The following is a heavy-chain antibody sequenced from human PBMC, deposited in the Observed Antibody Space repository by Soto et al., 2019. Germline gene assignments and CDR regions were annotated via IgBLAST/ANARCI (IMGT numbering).Heavy chain of an antibody. Sequence: EAQLAESGGGLVQPGGSLRLSCSASGFIFRNYAMHWVRQAPGQGLEYVAFISNNGGTTYYTDSVRGRYTISRDNSKNILYLQMSSLRPADTATYYCVKKPLELQMFDYWGQGTLVTVSS. J-gene: IGHJ4*02. V-gene: IGHV3-64D*08. CDR3: VKKPLELQMFDY. CDR1: GFIFRNYA. D-gene: IGHD1-26*01. CDR2: ISNNGGTT.